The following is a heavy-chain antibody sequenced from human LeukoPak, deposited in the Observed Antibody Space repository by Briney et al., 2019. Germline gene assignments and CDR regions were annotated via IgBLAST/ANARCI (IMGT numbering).Heavy chain of an antibody. CDR3: ARSPYSSRLTFDI. V-gene: IGHV3-30-3*01. J-gene: IGHJ3*02. CDR1: GFTFSSYA. CDR2: ISYDGSNK. Sequence: GGSLTLSCAASGFTFSSYAMHWLRPAPGKGLEWVAVISYDGSNKYYADSVKRRFTSYRDNSKNKLYLQMNSVRAEDTAVYYCARSPYSSRLTFDIWGQGTMVTVSS. D-gene: IGHD6-19*01.